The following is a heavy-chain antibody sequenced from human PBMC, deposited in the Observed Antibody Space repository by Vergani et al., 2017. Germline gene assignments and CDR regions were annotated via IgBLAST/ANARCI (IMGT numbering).Heavy chain of an antibody. Sequence: EVQLVESGGGLIQPGGSLRLSCAASGFTVSSNYMSWVRQAPGKGLEWVSLIYSGGSTYYADSVKGRFTISRDNSKNTLYLQMNSLRAEDTAVYYCARSSSWSDSSVYWGQGTLVTVSS. D-gene: IGHD6-13*01. CDR1: GFTVSSNY. CDR3: ARSSSWSDSSVY. V-gene: IGHV3-53*01. CDR2: IYSGGST. J-gene: IGHJ4*02.